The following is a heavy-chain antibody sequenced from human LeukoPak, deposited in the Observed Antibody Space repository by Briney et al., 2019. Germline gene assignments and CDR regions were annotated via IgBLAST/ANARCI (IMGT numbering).Heavy chain of an antibody. CDR3: ARDGQVRKNWFDP. D-gene: IGHD3-10*01. CDR1: GFTFSSYA. Sequence: GGSLRLSCAASGFTFSSYAMHWVRQAPGKGLEWVAVISYDGSNKYYADSVKGRFTISRDNSKNTLYLQMNSLRAGDTAVYYCARDGQVRKNWFDPWGQGTLVTVSS. V-gene: IGHV3-30-3*01. J-gene: IGHJ5*02. CDR2: ISYDGSNK.